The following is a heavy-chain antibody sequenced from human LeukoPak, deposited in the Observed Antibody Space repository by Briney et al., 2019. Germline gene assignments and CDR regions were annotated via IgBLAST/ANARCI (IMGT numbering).Heavy chain of an antibody. V-gene: IGHV3-74*01. D-gene: IGHD3-10*01. CDR2: INSDGSST. Sequence: GGSLRLSCAASGFTFSSYWMHWVRQAPGKGLVWVSRINSDGSSTSYADSVKGRFTISRDNAKNTLYLQMNSLRAEDTAVYYCARKITMVRGVIDYYYYYMDVWGKGTTVTVSS. CDR1: GFTFSSYW. J-gene: IGHJ6*03. CDR3: ARKITMVRGVIDYYYYYMDV.